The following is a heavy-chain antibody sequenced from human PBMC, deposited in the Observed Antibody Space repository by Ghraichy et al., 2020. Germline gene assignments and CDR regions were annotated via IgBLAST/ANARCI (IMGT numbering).Heavy chain of an antibody. CDR2: IWYDGSNK. D-gene: IGHD2-21*02. V-gene: IGHV3-33*08. J-gene: IGHJ4*02. Sequence: SLNISCAASGFTFSSYGMHWVRQAPGKGLEWVAVIWYDGSNKYYADSVKGRFTISRDNSKNTLYLQMNSLRAEDTAVYYCARDKVVVTAIPQARPYYFDYWGQGTLVTVSS. CDR1: GFTFSSYG. CDR3: ARDKVVVTAIPQARPYYFDY.